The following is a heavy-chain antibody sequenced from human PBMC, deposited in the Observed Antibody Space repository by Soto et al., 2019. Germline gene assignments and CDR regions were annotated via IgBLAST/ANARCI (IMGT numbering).Heavy chain of an antibody. D-gene: IGHD5-18*01. V-gene: IGHV1-69*13. CDR2: NIPIFGTA. CDR1: GGTFSSYA. CDR3: ARGRHAVRGYSYAGGYWFDP. J-gene: IGHJ5*02. Sequence: SVKVSCKASGGTFSSYAISWVRQAPGQGLEWMGGNIPIFGTANYAQKFQGRVTITADESTSTAYMELSSLRSEDTAVYYCARGRHAVRGYSYAGGYWFDPWGQGTLVTVSS.